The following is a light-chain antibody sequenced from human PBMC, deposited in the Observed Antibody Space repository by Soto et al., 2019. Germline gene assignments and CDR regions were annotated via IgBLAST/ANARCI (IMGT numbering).Light chain of an antibody. Sequence: DIQMTQSPSTLSASVGDRVTITCRASQSISSWLAGYQQKPGKAHKLLIYDASSLESGVPSRFSGSGSGTEFTLTISSLQPEDFATYSCQQYNSYSWTFGQGTKVAIQ. CDR2: DAS. CDR1: QSISSW. V-gene: IGKV1-5*01. J-gene: IGKJ1*01. CDR3: QQYNSYSWT.